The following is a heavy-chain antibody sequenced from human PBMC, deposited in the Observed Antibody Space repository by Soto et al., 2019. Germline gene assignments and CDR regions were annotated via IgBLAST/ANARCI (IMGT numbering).Heavy chain of an antibody. V-gene: IGHV4-59*08. D-gene: IGHD3-10*01. CDR3: TTQGFGVLHGLVDV. Sequence: SETLSLTCTVSGGSISPYYWTWIRQPPGKGLEWVGYIYYAGTSGYNPSLKSRVTISLETSKNQISLRLTSVTAADTAVYYCTTQGFGVLHGLVDVWGQGTTVTVSS. J-gene: IGHJ6*02. CDR1: GGSISPYY. CDR2: IYYAGTS.